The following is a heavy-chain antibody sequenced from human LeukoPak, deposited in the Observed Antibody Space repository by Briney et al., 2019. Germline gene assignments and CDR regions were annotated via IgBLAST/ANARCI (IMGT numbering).Heavy chain of an antibody. D-gene: IGHD4-17*01. CDR1: GGSVSSSNW. CDR2: IYHSGST. V-gene: IGHV4-4*02. Sequence: SGTLSLTCAVSGGSVSSSNWWSWVRQPPGKGLEWIGEIYHSGSTNYNPSLKSRVTISVDKSKNQFSLKLSSVTAADTAVYYCARDLSPSVTTSEYFQHWGQGTLVTVSS. CDR3: ARDLSPSVTTSEYFQH. J-gene: IGHJ1*01.